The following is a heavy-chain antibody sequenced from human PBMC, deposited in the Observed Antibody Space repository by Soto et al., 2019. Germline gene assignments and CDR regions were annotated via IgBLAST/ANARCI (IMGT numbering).Heavy chain of an antibody. J-gene: IGHJ6*03. CDR2: IYPGDSDT. Sequence: GESLKISCKGSGYSFTSYWIGWVRQMPGKGLEWMGIIYPGDSDTRYSPSFQGQVTISADKSITTAYLQWSSLKASDTAMYYCARGFREGYYYYYMDVWGKGTTVTVSS. V-gene: IGHV5-51*01. CDR1: GYSFTSYW. CDR3: ARGFREGYYYYYMDV.